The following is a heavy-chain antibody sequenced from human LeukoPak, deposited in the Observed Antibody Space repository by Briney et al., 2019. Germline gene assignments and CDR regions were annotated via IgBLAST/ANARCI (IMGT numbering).Heavy chain of an antibody. Sequence: ASVKVSCKASGYIFTAYYMHWVRQAPGQGLEWMGRIDPNSGDSNSAQRFQGRVTMTRDTSISTAYMELSRLRSDDTAVYSCARRDGYDAFDIWGQGTVVIVSS. CDR3: ARRDGYDAFDI. D-gene: IGHD5-24*01. J-gene: IGHJ3*02. CDR1: GYIFTAYY. V-gene: IGHV1-2*06. CDR2: IDPNSGDS.